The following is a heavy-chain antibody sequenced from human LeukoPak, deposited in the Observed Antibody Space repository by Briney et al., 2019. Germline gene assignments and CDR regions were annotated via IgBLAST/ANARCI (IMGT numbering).Heavy chain of an antibody. CDR1: GGSFSGYY. CDR3: ARGLAVARYYYYGMDV. Sequence: SETLSLTCAVYGGSFSGYYWSWIRQPPGKGLEWIGEINHSGSTNYNPSLKSRVTISVDTSKNQFSLKLSSVTAADTAVYYCARGLAVARYYYYGMDVWGQGTTVTVSS. V-gene: IGHV4-34*01. CDR2: INHSGST. J-gene: IGHJ6*02. D-gene: IGHD6-19*01.